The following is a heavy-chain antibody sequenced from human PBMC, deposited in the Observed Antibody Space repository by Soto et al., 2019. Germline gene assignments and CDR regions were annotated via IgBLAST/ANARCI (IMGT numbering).Heavy chain of an antibody. CDR2: ISYDGSNK. CDR3: ARDSGSYSWYFDY. J-gene: IGHJ4*02. V-gene: IGHV3-30-3*01. D-gene: IGHD1-26*01. Sequence: QVQLVESGGGVVQPGRSLRLSCAASGFTISSYAMHGVRQAPGKGLEWVAVISYDGSNKYYADSVKGRFTISRDNSKNTLYLQMNSLRAEDTAVYYCARDSGSYSWYFDYWGQGTLVTVSS. CDR1: GFTISSYA.